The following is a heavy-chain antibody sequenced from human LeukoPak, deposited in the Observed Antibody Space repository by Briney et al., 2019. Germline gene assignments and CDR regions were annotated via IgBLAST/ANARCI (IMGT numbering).Heavy chain of an antibody. CDR2: IRYDENSK. CDR1: GFTFSNYG. V-gene: IGHV3-30*02. Sequence: GGSLRLSCAASGFTFSNYGMHWVRQAPGKGLQWVAFIRYDENSKYYGDSVKGRFTISRDNSRNTLFLQMNSLRAEDTAVYYCARRAGAYSHPYDYWGQGTLVTVSS. CDR3: ARRAGAYSHPYDY. D-gene: IGHD4/OR15-4a*01. J-gene: IGHJ4*02.